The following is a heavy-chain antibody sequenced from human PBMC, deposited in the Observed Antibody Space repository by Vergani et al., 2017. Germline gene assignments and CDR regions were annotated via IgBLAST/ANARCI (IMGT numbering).Heavy chain of an antibody. Sequence: QVQLVQSGAEVKKPGSSVKVSCKASGATFRSNTISWVRQVPGQGLEWMGRIIPVLGKTKYAQDFQGRLTITADTSTSTAYMELTSLRSQDTAVYYCAGDARGDDGDPEDYYYGMDVWGQGTTVTVSS. CDR2: IIPVLGKT. V-gene: IGHV1-69*08. J-gene: IGHJ6*02. D-gene: IGHD2-21*02. CDR1: GATFRSNT. CDR3: AGDARGDDGDPEDYYYGMDV.